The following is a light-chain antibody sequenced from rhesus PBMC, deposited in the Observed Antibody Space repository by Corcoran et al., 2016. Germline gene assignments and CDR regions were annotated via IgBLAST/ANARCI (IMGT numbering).Light chain of an antibody. CDR1: QGISSW. CDR3: QQSSNLYS. Sequence: DIQMTQSPSSLSASVGDRVTITCQASQGISSWLAWYQQKPGKAPKLLIYAASSLQSGVPSRFSGSGSGTEFTLPISSLQPEDFGVYYCQQSSNLYSFGQGTKVEIK. V-gene: IGKV1S11*01. J-gene: IGKJ2*01. CDR2: AAS.